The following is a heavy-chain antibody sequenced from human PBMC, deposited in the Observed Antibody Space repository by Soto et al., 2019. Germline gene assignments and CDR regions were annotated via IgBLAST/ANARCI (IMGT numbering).Heavy chain of an antibody. CDR2: IWYDGSNK. Sequence: QVQLVESGGGVVQPGRSLRLSCAASGFTFSSYGMHWVRQAPGKGLEWVAVIWYDGSNKYYADSVKGRFTISRDNSKNTLYLQMNSLRAEDTAVYYCARDGGYGDYEGYLDYWGQGTLVTVSS. CDR1: GFTFSSYG. CDR3: ARDGGYGDYEGYLDY. D-gene: IGHD4-17*01. V-gene: IGHV3-33*01. J-gene: IGHJ4*02.